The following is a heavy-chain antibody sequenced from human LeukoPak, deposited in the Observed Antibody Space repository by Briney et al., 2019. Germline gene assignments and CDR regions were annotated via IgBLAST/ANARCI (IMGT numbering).Heavy chain of an antibody. Sequence: PGGSLRLSCAASGFTFSSYSMNWVRQAPGKGLEWVSSTSSSSSYIYYADSVKGRFTISRDNAKNSLYLQMNSLRAEDTAVYYCARGPRKVAAVAGSHLDYWGQGTLVTVSS. V-gene: IGHV3-21*01. D-gene: IGHD6-19*01. CDR3: ARGPRKVAAVAGSHLDY. J-gene: IGHJ4*02. CDR1: GFTFSSYS. CDR2: TSSSSSYI.